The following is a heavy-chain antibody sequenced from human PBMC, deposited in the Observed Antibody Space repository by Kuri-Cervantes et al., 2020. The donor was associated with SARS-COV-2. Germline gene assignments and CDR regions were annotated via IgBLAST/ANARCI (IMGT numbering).Heavy chain of an antibody. J-gene: IGHJ4*02. CDR1: GFTVSSNY. V-gene: IGHV3-23*01. Sequence: GESLKISCAASGFTVSSNYMSWVRQAPGKGLEWVSVISGSGGSTYYADSVKGRFTISRDNSKNTLYLQMNSLRAEDTAVYYCAKVKEAFDYWGQGTLVTVSS. CDR2: ISGSGGST. CDR3: AKVKEAFDY.